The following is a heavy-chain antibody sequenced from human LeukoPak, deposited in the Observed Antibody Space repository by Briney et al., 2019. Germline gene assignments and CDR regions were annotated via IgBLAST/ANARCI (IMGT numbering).Heavy chain of an antibody. CDR1: GGSISSYY. CDR2: IYYSGCT. Sequence: SETLSLTCTVSGGSISSYYWSWIRQPPGKGLEWIGYIYYSGCTNYNPSLKSRVTISVDTSKNQFSLKLSSVTAADTAVYYCAGAQINWFDPWGQGALVTVSS. CDR3: AGAQINWFDP. J-gene: IGHJ5*02. V-gene: IGHV4-59*01. D-gene: IGHD3-10*01.